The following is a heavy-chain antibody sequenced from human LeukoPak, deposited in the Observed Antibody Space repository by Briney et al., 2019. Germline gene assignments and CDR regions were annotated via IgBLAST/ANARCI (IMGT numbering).Heavy chain of an antibody. J-gene: IGHJ4*02. V-gene: IGHV4-30-4*07. Sequence: KASETLSLTCTVSGASISSGGYSWSWIRQPPGKGLEWIGYIYNSGTAYYNPSLKSRVTISIDTSKNQFSLKLSSVTAADTAVYYCASKYYYGAGYPDYWGQGTLVTVSS. CDR2: IYNSGTA. D-gene: IGHD3-10*01. CDR3: ASKYYYGAGYPDY. CDR1: GASISSGGYS.